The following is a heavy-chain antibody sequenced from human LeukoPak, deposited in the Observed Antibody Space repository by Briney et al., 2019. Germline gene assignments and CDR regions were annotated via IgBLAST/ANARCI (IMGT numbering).Heavy chain of an antibody. D-gene: IGHD6-19*01. Sequence: SETLSLTCTVSGGSISSSSYYWGWIRQPPGKGLEWIGSIYYSGSTYYNPSLKSRVTISVDTSKNQFSPKLSSVTAADTAVYYCARHGIAVAGSFDYWGQGTLVTVSS. CDR3: ARHGIAVAGSFDY. V-gene: IGHV4-39*01. CDR1: GGSISSSSYY. CDR2: IYYSGST. J-gene: IGHJ4*02.